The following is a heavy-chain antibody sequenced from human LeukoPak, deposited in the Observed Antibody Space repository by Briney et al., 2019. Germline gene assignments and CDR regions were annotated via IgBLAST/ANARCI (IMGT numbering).Heavy chain of an antibody. J-gene: IGHJ4*02. D-gene: IGHD3-22*01. CDR3: AKGFADYYDSSGYYGPLFDY. V-gene: IGHV3-30-3*01. CDR2: ISYDGSNK. Sequence: GGSLRLSCAASGFTFSSYAMHWVRQAPGKGLEWVAVISYDGSNKYYADSVKGRFTISRDNSKNTLYLQMNSLRAEDTAVYYCAKGFADYYDSSGYYGPLFDYWGQGTLVTVSS. CDR1: GFTFSSYA.